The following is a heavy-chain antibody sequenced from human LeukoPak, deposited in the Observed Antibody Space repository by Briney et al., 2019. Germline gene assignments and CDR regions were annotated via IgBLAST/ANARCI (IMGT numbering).Heavy chain of an antibody. V-gene: IGHV4-59*01. D-gene: IGHD3-10*01. CDR1: GGSISSYY. CDR3: ARAPPMVRAYYFDY. Sequence: SETLSLTCTVSGGSISSYYWSWIRQPPGKGLEWIGYIYYSGSTNYNPSLKSRVTISVDTSKNQFSLELSSVTAADTAVYYCARAPPMVRAYYFDYWGQGTLVTVSS. J-gene: IGHJ4*02. CDR2: IYYSGST.